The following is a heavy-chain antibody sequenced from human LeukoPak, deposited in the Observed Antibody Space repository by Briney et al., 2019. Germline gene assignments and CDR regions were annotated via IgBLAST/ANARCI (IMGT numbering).Heavy chain of an antibody. CDR2: IKQDGGET. CDR3: ARILPLRVPAAMGD. J-gene: IGHJ4*02. Sequence: GGSLRLSCTTSGFNFVAYWMGWVRQAPGKGLEWVANIKQDGGETYYVDSVKGRFTISRDNAKNSLHLQMNSLRAEDTAVYYCARILPLRVPAAMGDWGQGTLVTVSS. D-gene: IGHD2-2*01. CDR1: GFNFVAYW. V-gene: IGHV3-7*01.